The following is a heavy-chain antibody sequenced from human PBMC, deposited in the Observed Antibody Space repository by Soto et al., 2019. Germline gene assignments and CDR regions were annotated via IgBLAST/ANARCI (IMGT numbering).Heavy chain of an antibody. CDR1: GYIFVNYG. V-gene: IGHV1-18*01. CDR2: ISPYTGNT. J-gene: IGHJ6*02. Sequence: QVQLVQSGDEVKKPGASVKVSCKASGYIFVNYGIAWVRQAPGQGLEWMGWISPYTGNTHSATKLPGRLTMTTDTSTSTGYMDLGSLTSDDTAVYYCVMVDNYVTPTPQDVWGQGTTVTVSS. D-gene: IGHD3-16*01. CDR3: VMVDNYVTPTPQDV.